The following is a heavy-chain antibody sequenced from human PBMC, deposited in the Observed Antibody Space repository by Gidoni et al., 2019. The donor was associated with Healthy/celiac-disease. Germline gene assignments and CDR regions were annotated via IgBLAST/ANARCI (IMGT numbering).Heavy chain of an antibody. Sequence: QLQESAPGLAQPSDTLSLTCAVAASSISSGYHWGWIRQPPGKGLQWIGSISHRGSTYYNPSIKRRDTISVDTSKNQFSLKLSSVTAEDTAVYYCARTCSDYPRYFDYWGQGTLVTVSS. CDR2: ISHRGST. CDR1: ASSISSGYH. CDR3: ARTCSDYPRYFDY. V-gene: IGHV4-38-2*01. D-gene: IGHD4-17*01. J-gene: IGHJ4*02.